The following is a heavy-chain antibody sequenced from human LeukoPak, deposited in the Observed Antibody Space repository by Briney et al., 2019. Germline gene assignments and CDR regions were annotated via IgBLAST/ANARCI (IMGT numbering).Heavy chain of an antibody. CDR2: INSDGSST. CDR1: GFTFSSYW. J-gene: IGHJ6*03. CDR3: ARYRGGNYYYYYMDV. V-gene: IGHV3-74*01. Sequence: PGGSLRLSCAASGFTFSSYWMHWVRQAPGKGLVWVSRINSDGSSTSYADSVKGRFTISRDNAKNTLYLQMNSLRAEGTAVYYCARYRGGNYYYYYMDVWGKGTTVTVSS. D-gene: IGHD5-12*01.